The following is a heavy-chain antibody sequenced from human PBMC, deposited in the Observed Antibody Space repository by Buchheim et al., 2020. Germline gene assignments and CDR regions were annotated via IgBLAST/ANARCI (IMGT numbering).Heavy chain of an antibody. Sequence: EVQLVQSGAEVKKPGESLKISCKGSGYSFTSYWIGWVRQMPGKGLEWMGIIYPGDSDTRYSPSFQGQVTIPADQSISTAYLQWSSLKASDTAMYYCARQSSACSGGSCYSREERRWFDPWGQGTL. CDR1: GYSFTSYW. V-gene: IGHV5-51*01. D-gene: IGHD2-15*01. CDR2: IYPGDSDT. CDR3: ARQSSACSGGSCYSREERRWFDP. J-gene: IGHJ5*02.